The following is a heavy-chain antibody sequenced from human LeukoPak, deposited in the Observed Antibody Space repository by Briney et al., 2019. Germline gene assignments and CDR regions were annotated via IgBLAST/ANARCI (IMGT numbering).Heavy chain of an antibody. V-gene: IGHV1-24*01. D-gene: IGHD4-11*01. CDR2: FDPEDGET. CDR1: GYTRTELS. CDR3: ATVRRLLTTNGVLDY. J-gene: IGHJ4*02. Sequence: ASVKVSCKVSGYTRTELSMHWVRQAPGKGLEWMGGFDPEDGETIYAQKFQGRVTMTEDTSTDTAYMELSSLRSEDTAVYYCATVRRLLTTNGVLDYWGQRTLVTVSS.